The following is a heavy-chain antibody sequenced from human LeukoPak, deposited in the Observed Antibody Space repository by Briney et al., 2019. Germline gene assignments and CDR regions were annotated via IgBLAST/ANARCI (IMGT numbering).Heavy chain of an antibody. D-gene: IGHD4-17*01. J-gene: IGHJ5*02. V-gene: IGHV6-1*01. Sequence: SQTLSLTCAISGDSVSSNSAAWNWIRQSPSRGLEWLGRTYYGSNWFNDFALSVNSRITINPDTSKNQFCLQLNSVTPEDTAVYYCAKNYGDSNWFDPWGQGTLVTVSS. CDR3: AKNYGDSNWFDP. CDR1: GDSVSSNSAA. CDR2: TYYGSNWFN.